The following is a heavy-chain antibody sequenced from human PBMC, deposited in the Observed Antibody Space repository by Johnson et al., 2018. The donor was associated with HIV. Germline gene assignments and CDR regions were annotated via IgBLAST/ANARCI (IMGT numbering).Heavy chain of an antibody. Sequence: VQLVESGGGVVRPGGSLRLSCAASGFTFDDYAMHWVRQAPGQGLEWVSGISWNSGSIGYADSVKGRFTISRDNAKNSLYLQMNSLRAEDTAVYYCARGFHRGGAFDIWGQGTMVTVSS. D-gene: IGHD1-14*01. V-gene: IGHV3-20*04. CDR3: ARGFHRGGAFDI. CDR1: GFTFDDYA. J-gene: IGHJ3*02. CDR2: ISWNSGSI.